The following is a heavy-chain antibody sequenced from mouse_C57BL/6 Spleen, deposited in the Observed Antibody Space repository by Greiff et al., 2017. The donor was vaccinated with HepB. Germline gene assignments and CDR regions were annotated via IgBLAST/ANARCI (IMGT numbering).Heavy chain of an antibody. CDR1: GYTFTSYW. J-gene: IGHJ4*01. D-gene: IGHD2-2*01. CDR2: INPSNGGT. CDR3: ARLRGIYYGYDDAMDY. Sequence: QVQLKQPGTELVKPGASVKLSCKASGYTFTSYWMHWVKQRPGQGLEWIGNINPSNGGTNYNEKFKSKATLTVDKSSSTAYMQLSSLTSEDSAVYYCARLRGIYYGYDDAMDYWGQGTSVTVSS. V-gene: IGHV1-53*01.